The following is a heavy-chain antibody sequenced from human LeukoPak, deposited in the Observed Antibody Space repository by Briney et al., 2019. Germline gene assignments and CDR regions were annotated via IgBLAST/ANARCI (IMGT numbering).Heavy chain of an antibody. V-gene: IGHV4-59*12. Sequence: PSETLSLTCTVSGDSISSFYWSWIRQPPGKGLEWIGYIYYSGSTDYNPSLKSRVTISVDTSKNQFSLKLSSVTAADTAVYYCAVAGMDAFDIWGQGTMVTVSS. CDR3: AVAGMDAFDI. CDR1: GDSISSFY. D-gene: IGHD6-19*01. CDR2: IYYSGST. J-gene: IGHJ3*02.